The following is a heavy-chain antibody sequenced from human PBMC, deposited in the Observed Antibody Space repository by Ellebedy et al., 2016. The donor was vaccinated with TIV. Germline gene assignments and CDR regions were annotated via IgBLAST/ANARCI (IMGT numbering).Heavy chain of an antibody. D-gene: IGHD5-12*01. Sequence: GGSLRLXXAASGFTFSSYWMSWVRQAPGKGLEWVSSIGPSGDSIFYSDSLKGRFTISRDNSKNSLFLQMNSLEAEDTAVYYCVRDGYSTLAFWGQGTLVTVSS. CDR1: GFTFSSYW. V-gene: IGHV3-21*01. J-gene: IGHJ4*02. CDR2: IGPSGDSI. CDR3: VRDGYSTLAF.